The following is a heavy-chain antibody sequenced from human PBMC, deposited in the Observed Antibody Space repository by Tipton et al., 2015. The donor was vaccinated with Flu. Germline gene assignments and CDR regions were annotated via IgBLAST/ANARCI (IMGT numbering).Heavy chain of an antibody. CDR3: ARGDGSVAAYYGMDV. D-gene: IGHD6-19*01. J-gene: IGHJ6*02. Sequence: GSLRLSCAASGFTFSSYSMNWVRQAPGKGLEWVSSISSSSSYIYYADSVKGRFTISRDNAKNSLYLQMNSLGAEDTAVYYCARGDGSVAAYYGMDVWGQGTTVTVSS. CDR1: GFTFSSYS. CDR2: ISSSSSYI. V-gene: IGHV3-21*01.